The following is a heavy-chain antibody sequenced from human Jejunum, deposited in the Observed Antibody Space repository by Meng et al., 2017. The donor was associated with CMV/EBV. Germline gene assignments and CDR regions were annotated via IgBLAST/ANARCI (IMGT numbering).Heavy chain of an antibody. Sequence: GFPFSSYDISWVRQAPGTGLEWVTSIRYDGTNKYYADSVKGRFTISRDNSKNTLYLQMNILRPEDTAVYYCAKQRLANGIDYGMDVWGQGTTVTVSS. D-gene: IGHD1-14*01. CDR2: IRYDGTNK. J-gene: IGHJ6*02. V-gene: IGHV3-30*02. CDR1: GFPFSSYD. CDR3: AKQRLANGIDYGMDV.